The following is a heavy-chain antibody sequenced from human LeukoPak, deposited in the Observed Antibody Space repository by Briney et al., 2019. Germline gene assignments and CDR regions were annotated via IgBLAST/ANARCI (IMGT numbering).Heavy chain of an antibody. D-gene: IGHD2-21*02. CDR2: ISGSGDST. J-gene: IGHJ4*02. Sequence: SGRSLRLSCVASGFTLRSYVMNRVRQTPGKGLEWVSSISGSGDSTFYADSVKGRFSISRDNSKNTLYLQVNGLRTEDTAVYYCAKDRLLNCRGDCYIFDYWGQGTVVTVSS. CDR3: AKDRLLNCRGDCYIFDY. CDR1: GFTLRSYV. V-gene: IGHV3-23*01.